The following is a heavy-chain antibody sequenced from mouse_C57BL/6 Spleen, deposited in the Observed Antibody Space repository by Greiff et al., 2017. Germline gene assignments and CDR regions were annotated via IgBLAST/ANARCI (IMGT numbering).Heavy chain of an antibody. Sequence: VQLQQSGAELVRPGASVTLSCKASGYTFTDYEMHWVKQTPVHGLEWIGAIDPETGGTAYNQKFQGKAILTADKSSSTAYMELRSLTSEDSAVYYCTPRWLLRPFEVWGTGTTVTVSS. V-gene: IGHV1-15*01. CDR1: GYTFTDYE. CDR2: IDPETGGT. J-gene: IGHJ1*03. CDR3: TPRWLLRPFEV. D-gene: IGHD2-3*01.